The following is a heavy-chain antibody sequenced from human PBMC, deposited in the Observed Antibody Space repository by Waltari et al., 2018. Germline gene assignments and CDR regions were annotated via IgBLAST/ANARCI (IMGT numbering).Heavy chain of an antibody. CDR3: ARGTRAPNFYYGMDV. J-gene: IGHJ6*02. D-gene: IGHD1-7*01. Sequence: QVQLVQSGAEVKIPGAAVKVSCKASGYTFTAYYMHWVRQAPGQGLEWMGRINPNSGGTNYPQKFQGRVTMTRDTYISTAYMELSRLRSDDTAVYYCARGTRAPNFYYGMDVWGQGTTVTVSS. CDR1: GYTFTAYY. V-gene: IGHV1-2*06. CDR2: INPNSGGT.